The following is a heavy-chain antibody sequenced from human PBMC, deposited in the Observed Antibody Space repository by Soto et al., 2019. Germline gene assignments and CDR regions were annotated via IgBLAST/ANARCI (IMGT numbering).Heavy chain of an antibody. V-gene: IGHV1-8*01. J-gene: IGHJ5*02. CDR2: MNPNSGNT. CDR1: GYTFTSYD. CDR3: ARAQHFWSGYEGVFDP. Sequence: ASVKVSCKASGYTFTSYDINWVRQATGQGLEWMGWMNPNSGNTGYAQKFQGRVTMTRNTSISTAYMGLSSLRSEDTAVYYCARAQHFWSGYEGVFDPWGQGTLVTVSS. D-gene: IGHD3-3*02.